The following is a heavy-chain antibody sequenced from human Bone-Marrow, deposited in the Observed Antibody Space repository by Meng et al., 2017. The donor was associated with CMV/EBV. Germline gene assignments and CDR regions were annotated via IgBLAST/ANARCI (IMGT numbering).Heavy chain of an antibody. Sequence: GESLKISCAASGFTFSSYSMNWLRQAPGKGLEWVSSISSSSSYIYYADSVKGRFTISRDNAKNSLYLQMNSLRAEDTAVYYCARAGISGSFWFDPWGQGTLVTVSS. CDR1: GFTFSSYS. CDR3: ARAGISGSFWFDP. J-gene: IGHJ5*02. CDR2: ISSSSSYI. D-gene: IGHD1-26*01. V-gene: IGHV3-21*01.